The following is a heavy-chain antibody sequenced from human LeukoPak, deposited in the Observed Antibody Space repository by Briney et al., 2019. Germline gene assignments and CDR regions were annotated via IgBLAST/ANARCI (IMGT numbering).Heavy chain of an antibody. V-gene: IGHV1-69*13. J-gene: IGHJ4*02. CDR2: ITPMFGTA. CDR1: GYTFTSYG. Sequence: RASVKVSCKASGYTFTSYGISWVRQAPGQGLEWMGGITPMFGTAKYAQKFQGRVTITAVESMSTAYMELSSLRSEDTAVYYCARGWLAETTVVTPYNYWGQGTLVTVSS. CDR3: ARGWLAETTVVTPYNY. D-gene: IGHD4-23*01.